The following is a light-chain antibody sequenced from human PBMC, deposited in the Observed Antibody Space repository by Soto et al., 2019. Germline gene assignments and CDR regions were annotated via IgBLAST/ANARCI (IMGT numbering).Light chain of an antibody. Sequence: DIPVTQSPSSLSACVGDRVTITCRASQTIRSYLNWYQQKPGKAPKLLIYAASILQSGVPSRFSGSGTGTDFTLTISSLQPEDYATYYCQQSYSAVTFGGGTKVEIK. CDR2: AAS. J-gene: IGKJ4*01. CDR3: QQSYSAVT. CDR1: QTIRSY. V-gene: IGKV1-39*01.